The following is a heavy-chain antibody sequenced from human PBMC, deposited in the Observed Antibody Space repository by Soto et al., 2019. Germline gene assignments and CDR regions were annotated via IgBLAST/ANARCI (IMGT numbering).Heavy chain of an antibody. V-gene: IGHV1-24*01. J-gene: IGHJ3*02. CDR2: FDPEDGET. CDR3: ATDLMRFGELLYDAFDI. CDR1: GYTLTELS. D-gene: IGHD3-10*01. Sequence: ASVKVSCKVSGYTLTELSMHWVRQAPGKGLEWMGGFDPEDGETIYAQKFQGRVTMTEDTSTDTAYMELSSLRSEDTAVYYCATDLMRFGELLYDAFDIWGQGTMVPVSS.